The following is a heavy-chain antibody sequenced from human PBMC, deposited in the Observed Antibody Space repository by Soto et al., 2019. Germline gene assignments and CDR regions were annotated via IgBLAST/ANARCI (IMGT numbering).Heavy chain of an antibody. J-gene: IGHJ4*02. Sequence: PGESLKISCKGSGYTFSDFWIGWVRQMPGKGLEWMGIFYPGDSDSRYSPSFQGQVTISADKSLSTAYLQWNSLRASDTAMYYCVRQRLRYTDFDYWGQGTLVTVSS. CDR3: VRQRLRYTDFDY. V-gene: IGHV5-51*01. CDR2: FYPGDSDS. CDR1: GYTFSDFW. D-gene: IGHD4-17*01.